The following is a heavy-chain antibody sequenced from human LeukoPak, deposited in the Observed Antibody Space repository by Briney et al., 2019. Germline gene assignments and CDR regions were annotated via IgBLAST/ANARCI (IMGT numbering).Heavy chain of an antibody. V-gene: IGHV1-69*01. D-gene: IGHD3-3*01. CDR3: ARGPTGRFLEWLLPFDY. CDR1: GGTFSSYA. Sequence: VASVKVSCKASGGTFSSYAISWVRQAPGQGLEWMGGIIPIFGTANYAQKFQGRVTITADESTSTAYMELSSLRSEDTAVYYCARGPTGRFLEWLLPFDYWGQGTLVTVSS. CDR2: IIPIFGTA. J-gene: IGHJ4*02.